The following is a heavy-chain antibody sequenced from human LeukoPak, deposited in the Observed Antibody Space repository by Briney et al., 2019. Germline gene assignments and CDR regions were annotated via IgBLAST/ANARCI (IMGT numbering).Heavy chain of an antibody. J-gene: IGHJ3*02. Sequence: ASVKISCKVSGYTFTDYYMHWVQQAPGKGLEWMGLVDPEDGETIYAEKFQGRVTITADTSTGTAYMELSSLRSEDTAVYYCATDSGRGRAFDIWGQGTMVTVSS. CDR1: GYTFTDYY. V-gene: IGHV1-69-2*01. CDR3: ATDSGRGRAFDI. CDR2: VDPEDGET. D-gene: IGHD3-10*01.